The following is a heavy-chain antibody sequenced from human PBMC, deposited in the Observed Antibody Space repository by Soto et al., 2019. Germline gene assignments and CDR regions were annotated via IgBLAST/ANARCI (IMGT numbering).Heavy chain of an antibody. V-gene: IGHV3-74*01. CDR3: ARDQNGGSSSWYYYYYGMDV. D-gene: IGHD6-13*01. CDR1: GFTFSSYW. J-gene: IGHJ6*02. Sequence: GGSLRLSCAASGFTFSSYWMHWVRQAPGKGLVWVSRINSDGSSTSYADSVKGRFTISRDNAKNTLYLQMNSLRAEDTAVYYCARDQNGGSSSWYYYYYGMDVWGQGTTVTVSS. CDR2: INSDGSST.